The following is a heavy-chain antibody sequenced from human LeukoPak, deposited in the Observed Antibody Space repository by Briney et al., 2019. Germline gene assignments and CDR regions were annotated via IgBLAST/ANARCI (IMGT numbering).Heavy chain of an antibody. CDR2: ISAYNGNT. Sequence: ASVKVSCKASGYTSTSYGISWVRQAPGQGLEWMGWISAYNGNTNYAQKLQGRVTMTTDTSTSTAYMELRSLRSDDTAVYYCARGDYYDSSGYRDYWGQGTLVTVSS. D-gene: IGHD3-22*01. V-gene: IGHV1-18*01. CDR1: GYTSTSYG. J-gene: IGHJ4*02. CDR3: ARGDYYDSSGYRDY.